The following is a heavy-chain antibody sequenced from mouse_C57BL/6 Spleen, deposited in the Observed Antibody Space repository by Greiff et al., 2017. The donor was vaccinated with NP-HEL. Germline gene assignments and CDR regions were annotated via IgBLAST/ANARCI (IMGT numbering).Heavy chain of an antibody. CDR3: ARSNGQLRGMGG. CDR2: INPSSGYT. V-gene: IGHV1-4*01. CDR1: GYTFTSYT. Sequence: QVQLQQSGAELARPGASVKMSCKASGYTFTSYTMHWVKQRPGQGLEWIGYINPSSGYTNYNQKFKDKATLTADKSSSTAYMQLSSLTSEDSAVYYCARSNGQLRGMGGWGKGATVTVAS. J-gene: IGHJ4*01. D-gene: IGHD1-1*01.